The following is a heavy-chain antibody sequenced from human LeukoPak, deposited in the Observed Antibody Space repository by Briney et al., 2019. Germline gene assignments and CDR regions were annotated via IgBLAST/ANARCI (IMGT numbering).Heavy chain of an antibody. Sequence: SVKVSCKASGGTFSSYAISWVRQAPGQGLEWMGRIIPILGIANYAQKFQGRVTITADKSTSTAYMELSSLRSEDTAVYYCARGVYDVVVPAAMGGAFDIWGQGTMVTVSS. J-gene: IGHJ3*02. CDR3: ARGVYDVVVPAAMGGAFDI. V-gene: IGHV1-69*04. D-gene: IGHD2-2*01. CDR1: GGTFSSYA. CDR2: IIPILGIA.